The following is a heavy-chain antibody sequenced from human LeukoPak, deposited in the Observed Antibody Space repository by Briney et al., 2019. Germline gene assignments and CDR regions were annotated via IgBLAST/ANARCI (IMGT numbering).Heavy chain of an antibody. D-gene: IGHD3-22*01. CDR2: IYTSGST. Sequence: PSETLSLTCTVSGGSISSYYWSWIRQPAGKGLEWIGRIYTSGSTNYNPSLKSRVTMSVDTSKNQFSLKLSSVTAAHTAVYYCARQIAVVTEDDAFDIWGQGTMVTVSS. V-gene: IGHV4-4*07. CDR3: ARQIAVVTEDDAFDI. CDR1: GGSISSYY. J-gene: IGHJ3*02.